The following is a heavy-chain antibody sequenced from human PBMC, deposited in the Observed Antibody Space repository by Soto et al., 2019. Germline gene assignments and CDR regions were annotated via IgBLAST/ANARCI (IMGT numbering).Heavy chain of an antibody. CDR3: ATDLSSSAGYYYYGMDV. J-gene: IGHJ6*02. Sequence: ASVKVSCKVSGYTLTELSMHWVRQAPGKGLEWMGGFDPEDGETIYAQKFQGRVTMTEDTSTDTAYMELSSLRSEDTAVYYCATDLSSSAGYYYYGMDVWGQGTTVTVSS. CDR2: FDPEDGET. CDR1: GYTLTELS. V-gene: IGHV1-24*01. D-gene: IGHD6-6*01.